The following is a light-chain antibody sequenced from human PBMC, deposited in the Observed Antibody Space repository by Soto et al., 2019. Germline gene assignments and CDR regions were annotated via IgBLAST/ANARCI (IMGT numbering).Light chain of an antibody. CDR1: QTVLYSSNNQNY. CDR3: QQSYSTPRT. V-gene: IGKV1-39*01. Sequence: DIVMTQSPDSLAVSLGERATINCDSSQTVLYSSNNQNYLAWYQQKPGKAPKLLIYAASSLQSGVPSRFSGSGSGTDFTLTISSLQPEDFATYYCQQSYSTPRTFGQGTKVDNK. CDR2: AAS. J-gene: IGKJ1*01.